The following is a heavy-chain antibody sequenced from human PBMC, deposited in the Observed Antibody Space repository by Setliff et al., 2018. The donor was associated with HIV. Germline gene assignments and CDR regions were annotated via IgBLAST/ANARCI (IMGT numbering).Heavy chain of an antibody. D-gene: IGHD4-17*01. V-gene: IGHV1-3*04. CDR1: GYTFTRNA. CDR3: ARDLNSGDYPHWFDP. CDR2: INTVNGNT. J-gene: IGHJ5*02. Sequence: ASVKVSCKASGYTFTRNAMHWVRQAPGQRLEWMGWINTVNGNTKYSQKFQGRVTITRDTSASTVYMELSSLRSGDTAVYYCARDLNSGDYPHWFDPWGQGTRVTVS.